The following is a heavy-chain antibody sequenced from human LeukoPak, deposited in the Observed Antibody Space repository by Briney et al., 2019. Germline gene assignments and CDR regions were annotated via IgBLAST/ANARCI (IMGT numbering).Heavy chain of an antibody. CDR1: GFTFSSYA. Sequence: GRSLRLSFAAAGFTFSSYAVSWVRQAPRDGLELVSSIIGSGGSTYYPDSVKGRFTISRDNTKNTLYLQMNSLRAEDTAVYYCAKDLGYQSYYYYGMDVWGQGTTVTVSS. CDR2: IIGSGGST. CDR3: AKDLGYQSYYYYGMDV. V-gene: IGHV3-23*01. D-gene: IGHD5-12*01. J-gene: IGHJ6*02.